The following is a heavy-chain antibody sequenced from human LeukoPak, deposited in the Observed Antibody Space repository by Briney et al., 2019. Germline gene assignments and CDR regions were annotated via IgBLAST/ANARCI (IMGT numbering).Heavy chain of an antibody. V-gene: IGHV3-23*01. D-gene: IGHD3-16*01. CDR1: GFTFSNSG. Sequence: GGSLRLSCAASGFTFSNSGMNWVRQAPGKGLEWVSGITGNGGTTYYADSVKGRFTISRDNSTNTLYLQMNSLRAEDTAVYYCARATGEIDYYYYYYMDVWGKGTTVTISS. J-gene: IGHJ6*03. CDR3: ARATGEIDYYYYYYMDV. CDR2: ITGNGGTT.